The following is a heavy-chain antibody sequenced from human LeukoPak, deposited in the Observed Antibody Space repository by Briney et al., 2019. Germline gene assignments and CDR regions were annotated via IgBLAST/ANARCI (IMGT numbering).Heavy chain of an antibody. V-gene: IGHV4-61*02. CDR3: ARDHVWSSASYFDY. J-gene: IGHJ4*02. CDR1: GGSISSGIYY. CDR2: IYTSGST. Sequence: PSQTLSLTCTVSGGSISSGIYYWTWIRQPAGKGLEWIGRIYTSGSTNYNPSLKSRVTISVDTSKNQFSLKLSSVTAADTAAYYCARDHVWSSASYFDYWGQGILVTVSS. D-gene: IGHD2-2*01.